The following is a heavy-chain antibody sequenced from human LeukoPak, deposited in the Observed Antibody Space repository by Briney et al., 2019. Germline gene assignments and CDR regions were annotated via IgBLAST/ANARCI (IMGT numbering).Heavy chain of an antibody. CDR1: GFTFSSYG. D-gene: IGHD2-2*01. Sequence: PGGSLRLSCAASGFTFSSYGMHWVRQAPGKGLEWVAFIRYDGSNKYYADSVKGRFTISRDNSKNTLYLQMNSLRAEDTAVYYCAKDIRKYIVVVPAAPFDYWGQGTLVTVSS. CDR3: AKDIRKYIVVVPAAPFDY. J-gene: IGHJ4*02. V-gene: IGHV3-30*02. CDR2: IRYDGSNK.